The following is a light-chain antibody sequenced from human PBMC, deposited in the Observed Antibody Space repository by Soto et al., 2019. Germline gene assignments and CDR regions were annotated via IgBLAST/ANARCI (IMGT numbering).Light chain of an antibody. CDR3: QQYGSSPDP. CDR1: QSVSSSY. V-gene: IGKV3-20*01. CDR2: GAS. J-gene: IGKJ5*01. Sequence: IVLTQSPGTLSLYPREKATLSCRASQSVSSSYLAWYQQKPGQAPRLLIYGASSRATGIPDRFSGSGSGTDFTLTISRLEPEDFAVYYCQQYGSSPDPFCQGTRLEIK.